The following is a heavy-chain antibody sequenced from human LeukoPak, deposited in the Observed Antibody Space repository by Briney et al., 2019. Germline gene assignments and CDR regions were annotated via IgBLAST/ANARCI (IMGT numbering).Heavy chain of an antibody. CDR1: GGSISSYY. J-gene: IGHJ4*02. CDR3: ARSGDYFDY. D-gene: IGHD2-8*02. V-gene: IGHV4-59*01. Sequence: SETLSLTCTVSGGSISSYYWSWIRQPPGKGLEWIGYIYYSGSTNHNPSLKSRVTISVDTSKNQFSLKLSSVTAADTAVYYCARSGDYFDYWGQGTLVTVSS. CDR2: IYYSGST.